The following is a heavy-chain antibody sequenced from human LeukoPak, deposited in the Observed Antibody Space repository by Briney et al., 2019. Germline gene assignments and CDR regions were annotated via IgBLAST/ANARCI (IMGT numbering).Heavy chain of an antibody. CDR3: ARLTVVVPAAHYYYYGMDV. J-gene: IGHJ6*04. CDR1: GYSFTSYS. CDR2: IDPSDSYT. D-gene: IGHD2-2*01. Sequence: GESRRISCHGSGYSFTSYSISWVRQMPGKGLEWMGRIDPSDSYTKYSTSFQGHVTISADKSISNAYLQWSSLKAWDTAMYYCARLTVVVPAAHYYYYGMDVWGKGTTVTVSS. V-gene: IGHV5-10-1*01.